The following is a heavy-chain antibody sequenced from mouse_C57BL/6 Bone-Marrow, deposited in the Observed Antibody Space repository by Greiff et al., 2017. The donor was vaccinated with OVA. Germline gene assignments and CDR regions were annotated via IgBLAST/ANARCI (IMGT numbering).Heavy chain of an antibody. V-gene: IGHV14-4*01. J-gene: IGHJ3*01. Sequence: VQLQQSGAELVRPGASVKLSCTASGFNIKDDYMHWVKQRPEQGLEWIGWIDPENGDTEYASKFQGKATITADTSSNTAYLQLSSLTSEDTAVYYCTTKGYYTPFAYWGQGTLVTVSA. CDR3: TTKGYYTPFAY. CDR2: IDPENGDT. CDR1: GFNIKDDY. D-gene: IGHD2-12*01.